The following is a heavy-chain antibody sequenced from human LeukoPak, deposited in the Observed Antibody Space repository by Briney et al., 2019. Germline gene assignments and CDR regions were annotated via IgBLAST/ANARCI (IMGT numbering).Heavy chain of an antibody. CDR2: IYHSGST. V-gene: IGHV4-38-2*01. CDR3: ASALNYYYGMDV. Sequence: SSETLSLTCAVSGYSISSGYYWGWIRQPPGKGLEWIGIIYHSGSTYYNPSLKSRVTISVDTSKNQFSLKLSSVTAADTAVHYCASALNYYYGMDVWGKGTTVTVSS. CDR1: GYSISSGYY. J-gene: IGHJ6*04.